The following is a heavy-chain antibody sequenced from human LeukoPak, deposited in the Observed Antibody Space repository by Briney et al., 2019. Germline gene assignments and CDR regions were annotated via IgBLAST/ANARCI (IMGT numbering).Heavy chain of an antibody. D-gene: IGHD6-6*01. J-gene: IGHJ3*01. CDR1: GLTLSSSW. CDR2: IHVDGTTT. Sequence: GSLRLSCAASGLTLSSSWIHWVRQAPGKGLVWVSRIHVDGTTTRYADSVKGRFTISRDNAKNTLYLQMSSLRAEDTAVYYCAKAGYSTSSLAFDLWGQGTMVTVSS. CDR3: AKAGYSTSSLAFDL. V-gene: IGHV3-74*01.